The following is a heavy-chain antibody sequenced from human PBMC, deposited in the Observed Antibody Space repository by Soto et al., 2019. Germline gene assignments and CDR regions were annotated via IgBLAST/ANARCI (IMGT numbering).Heavy chain of an antibody. Sequence: ASVKVSCKASGYTFTSYGISWVRQAPGQGLEWMGWISAYNGNTNYAQKLQGRVTMTTDTSTSTAYMELRSLRSDDTAVYYCARDDCSGGSCGYYYYYYMEVWGKGTTVTVSS. CDR1: GYTFTSYG. J-gene: IGHJ6*03. CDR3: ARDDCSGGSCGYYYYYYMEV. V-gene: IGHV1-18*01. CDR2: ISAYNGNT. D-gene: IGHD2-15*01.